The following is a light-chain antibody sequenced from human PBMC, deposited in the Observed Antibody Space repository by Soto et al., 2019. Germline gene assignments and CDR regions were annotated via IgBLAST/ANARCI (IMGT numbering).Light chain of an antibody. Sequence: DIQMTQSPSTLSASVGDRVTITCRASQSISSWLAWYQQKPGKAPKLLIYKASSLESGVPSRFIGGGSGTEFTLTISSLQPDDFAAYYYQQYNSYSLTFGGGTKVEIK. CDR2: KAS. V-gene: IGKV1-5*03. CDR3: QQYNSYSLT. J-gene: IGKJ4*01. CDR1: QSISSW.